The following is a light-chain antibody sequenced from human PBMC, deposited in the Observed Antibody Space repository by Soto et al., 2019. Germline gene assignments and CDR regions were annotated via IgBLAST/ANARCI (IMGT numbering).Light chain of an antibody. V-gene: IGKV3-20*01. J-gene: IGKJ1*01. CDR1: QSVSNNY. CDR3: QQHRSAPPSWT. CDR2: GAS. Sequence: EIVLTQSPGTLSLPPGARATLSCRASQSVSNNYLAWYQHKPGQPPRLLIFGASSRATGIPDRFSGSGSGTDFTLTISRLEPEDFAVYYCQQHRSAPPSWTFGPGTKVEI.